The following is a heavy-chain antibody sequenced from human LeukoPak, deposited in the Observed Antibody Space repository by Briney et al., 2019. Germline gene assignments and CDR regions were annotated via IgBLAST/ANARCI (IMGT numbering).Heavy chain of an antibody. Sequence: KPSETLSLTCAVYGGSFSGYYWSWIRQPPGKGLEWIGEINHSGSTNYNPSLKSRVTISVDTSKNQFSLKLSSVTAADTAVYYCASAGDYYYGMDVWGQGTTVTVSS. CDR3: ASAGDYYYGMDV. CDR2: INHSGST. D-gene: IGHD3-10*01. CDR1: GGSFSGYY. J-gene: IGHJ6*02. V-gene: IGHV4-34*01.